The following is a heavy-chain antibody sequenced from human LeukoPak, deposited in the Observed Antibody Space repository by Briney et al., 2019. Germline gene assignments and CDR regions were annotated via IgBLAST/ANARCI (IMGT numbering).Heavy chain of an antibody. Sequence: GGSLRLSCAASGFTFSSYAMSWARQAPGKGLEWVSAISGSGSSTYYADSVKGRFTISRDNSKNTLYPQMNSLRAEDTAVYYCAKPSLIVGATVGFDYWGQGTLVTVSS. D-gene: IGHD1-26*01. CDR1: GFTFSSYA. J-gene: IGHJ4*02. CDR3: AKPSLIVGATVGFDY. CDR2: ISGSGSST. V-gene: IGHV3-23*01.